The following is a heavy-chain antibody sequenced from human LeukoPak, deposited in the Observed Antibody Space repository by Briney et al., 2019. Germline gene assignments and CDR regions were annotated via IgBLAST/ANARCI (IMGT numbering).Heavy chain of an antibody. J-gene: IGHJ5*02. CDR3: ARGDSKSLAATWDIWFDP. CDR2: IYPDDSST. V-gene: IGHV5-51*01. D-gene: IGHD1-1*01. Sequence: GESLKISCQGSGYDFKNYWIAWVRQVPGNGLEWMGLIYPDDSSTRYSPSFQGQVTMSADKSINTVYIQWSSLKASDSAMYYCARGDSKSLAATWDIWFDPWGQGTVLTVSS. CDR1: GYDFKNYW.